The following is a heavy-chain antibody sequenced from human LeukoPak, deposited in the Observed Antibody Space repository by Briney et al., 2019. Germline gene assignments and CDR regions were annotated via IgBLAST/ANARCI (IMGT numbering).Heavy chain of an antibody. D-gene: IGHD3-22*01. CDR1: GGSISSSNYY. Sequence: SETLSLTCTVSGGSISSSNYYWGWIRQPPGKGLEWIGSIYNGGSTYYNPALKSRVTISVDTSKHQFSLKLSSVTAPDTAVYYCAAYYYDSSGYLWGQGTLVSVSS. CDR3: AAYYYDSSGYL. V-gene: IGHV4-39*01. J-gene: IGHJ4*02. CDR2: IYNGGST.